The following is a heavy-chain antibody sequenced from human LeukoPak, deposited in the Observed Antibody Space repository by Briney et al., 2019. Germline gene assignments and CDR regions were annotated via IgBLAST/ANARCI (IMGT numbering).Heavy chain of an antibody. Sequence: ASVKVSCKASGYTFTSYYMHWVRQAPAQGLEWMGWINTNSGTPTYAQGFTGRFVFSLDKSVNTAYLQISSLKAEDTGGYYCARVPFVVMGVTGNWFDPWGKGTLVTVSS. CDR1: GYTFTSYY. CDR3: ARVPFVVMGVTGNWFDP. D-gene: IGHD2-15*01. J-gene: IGHJ5*02. V-gene: IGHV7-4-1*02. CDR2: INTNSGTP.